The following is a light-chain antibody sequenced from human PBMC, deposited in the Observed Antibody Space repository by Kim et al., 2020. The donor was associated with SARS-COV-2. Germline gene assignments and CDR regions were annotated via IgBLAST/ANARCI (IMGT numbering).Light chain of an antibody. CDR1: QGISNL. CDR3: LQHNSYPYT. J-gene: IGKJ2*01. CDR2: AAS. Sequence: ASVGDRVTIPCRASQGISNLLACFQQKPGKVPKRLIYAASSLQSGVPSGFSGSGSGTEFTLTIRSLQPEEFATYYCLQHNSYPYTFGQGTKLEI. V-gene: IGKV1-17*03.